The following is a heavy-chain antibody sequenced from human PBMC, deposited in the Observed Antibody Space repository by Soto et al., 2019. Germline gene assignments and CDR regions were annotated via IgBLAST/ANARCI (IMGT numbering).Heavy chain of an antibody. CDR2: INAGNGNT. CDR1: GYTFPSYA. D-gene: IGHD2-15*01. V-gene: IGHV1-3*01. CDR3: ARGGYCSGGTCYPGWFDP. J-gene: IGHJ5*02. Sequence: QVQLVQSGAEVKKPGASVKVSCKASGYTFPSYAVHWVRQAPGQRLEWMGWINAGNGNTKYSQSFQGRVTISRDTSASTAYMALSSLRSEDTAVYYCARGGYCSGGTCYPGWFDPWGQGTLVTVSS.